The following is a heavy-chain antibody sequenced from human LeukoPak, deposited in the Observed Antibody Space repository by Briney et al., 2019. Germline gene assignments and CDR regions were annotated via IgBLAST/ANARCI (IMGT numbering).Heavy chain of an antibody. Sequence: GGSLRLSCAASGFTFSSYAMSWVRQAPGKGLEWVSAISGSGGSTYYADSVKGRFTISRDNSKNTLYLQMNSLRAEDTAVYYCAKDDYYDSSGYYYQNQNYFDYWGQGTLVTLSS. CDR3: AKDDYYDSSGYYYQNQNYFDY. D-gene: IGHD3-22*01. J-gene: IGHJ4*02. CDR1: GFTFSSYA. CDR2: ISGSGGST. V-gene: IGHV3-23*01.